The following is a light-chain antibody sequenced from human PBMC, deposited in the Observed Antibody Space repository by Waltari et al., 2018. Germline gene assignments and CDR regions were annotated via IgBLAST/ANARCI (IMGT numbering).Light chain of an antibody. V-gene: IGLV1-40*01. Sequence: QSVLTQPPSVSGAPGQRVTISCTGSWSNIGAGYDVHWYQQLPGKAPTRLVYGVNTRPPGVPDRFFGSKSGTSASLAIPGLQPEDEADYYCAAWDDGLRGPAFGGGTKVTVL. CDR3: AAWDDGLRGPA. CDR1: WSNIGAGYD. J-gene: IGLJ2*01. CDR2: GVN.